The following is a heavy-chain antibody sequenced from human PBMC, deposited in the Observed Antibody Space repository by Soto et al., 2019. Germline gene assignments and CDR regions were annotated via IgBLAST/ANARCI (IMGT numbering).Heavy chain of an antibody. J-gene: IGHJ5*02. V-gene: IGHV3-30-3*01. D-gene: IGHD5-18*01. CDR3: ARDPARTAMPKNWFDP. Sequence: QVQLVESGGGVVQPGRSLRLSCAASGFTFSSYAMHWVRQAPGKGLEWVAVISYDGSNNYYADSVKGRFTISRDNSKNTLYLQMNSLRAEDTAVYYCARDPARTAMPKNWFDPWGQGTMVTVSS. CDR1: GFTFSSYA. CDR2: ISYDGSNN.